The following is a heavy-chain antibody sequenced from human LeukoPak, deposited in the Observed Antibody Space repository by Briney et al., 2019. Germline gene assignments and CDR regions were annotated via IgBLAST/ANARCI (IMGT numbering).Heavy chain of an antibody. CDR2: IYPGDSDT. V-gene: IGHV5-51*01. J-gene: IGHJ3*02. CDR3: AAEVVIGRNAFDI. D-gene: IGHD3-22*01. Sequence: GESLKISCKGSGYSFTSYWIGWVRQMPGKGLEWMGIIYPGDSDTGYSPSFQGQVTISADKSISTAYLQWSSLKASDTAMYYCAAEVVIGRNAFDIWGQGTMVTVSS. CDR1: GYSFTSYW.